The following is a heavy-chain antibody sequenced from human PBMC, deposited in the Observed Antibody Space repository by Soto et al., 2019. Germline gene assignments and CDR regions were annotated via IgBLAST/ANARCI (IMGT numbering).Heavy chain of an antibody. V-gene: IGHV3-30*04. D-gene: IGHD3-10*01. CDR1: GCTFSTYA. J-gene: IGHJ4*02. Sequence: GGPLILSCVVAGCTFSTYAMYWVRQAPGKGLEWVALISFDGSSEYYADSVKGRFTISRDNSKDTLYLQMNSLRAEDTAVFYCARSVRGVVNTGIDYWGQETLVTASS. CDR3: ARSVRGVVNTGIDY. CDR2: ISFDGSSE.